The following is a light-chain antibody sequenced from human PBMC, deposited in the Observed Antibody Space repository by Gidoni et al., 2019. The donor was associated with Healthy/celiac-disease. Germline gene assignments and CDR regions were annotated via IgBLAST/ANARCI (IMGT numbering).Light chain of an antibody. J-gene: IGLJ3*02. V-gene: IGLV3-25*03. CDR1: ALPKQY. Sequence: SYELTQPPSVSVSPGQTARITCSGDALPKQYAYWYQQKPGQPPVLVIYNDSERPSGIPERFSGSSSGTTVTLTISGVQAEDEADYYCQSADSSGTHGVFGGGTKLTVL. CDR3: QSADSSGTHGV. CDR2: NDS.